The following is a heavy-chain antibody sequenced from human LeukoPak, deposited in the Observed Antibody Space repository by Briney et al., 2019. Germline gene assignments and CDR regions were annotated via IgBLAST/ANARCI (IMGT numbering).Heavy chain of an antibody. CDR3: ARDLGSFDY. CDR2: IYHSGST. J-gene: IGHJ4*02. D-gene: IGHD2-15*01. Sequence: SETLSLTCAVSGYSISSGYYWGWIRQPPGKGLEWIGTIYHSGSTYYNPSLKSRVTISVDTSKNQFSLKLSSVTAADTAVYYCARDLGSFDYWGQGTLVTVSS. V-gene: IGHV4-38-2*02. CDR1: GYSISSGYY.